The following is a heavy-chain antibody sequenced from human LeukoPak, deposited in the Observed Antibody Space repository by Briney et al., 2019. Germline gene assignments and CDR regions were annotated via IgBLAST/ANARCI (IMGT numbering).Heavy chain of an antibody. D-gene: IGHD3-22*01. Sequence: PGGSLRLSCAASGFTFSNYWMHWVRQAPGKGLVWVSRINTDGSRITYADSVKGRFTISRDNAKNSLYLQMNSLRAEDTAVYYCARGGYYYDSSGYPEYTFDYWGQGTLVTVSS. CDR1: GFTFSNYW. CDR3: ARGGYYYDSSGYPEYTFDY. J-gene: IGHJ4*02. V-gene: IGHV3-74*01. CDR2: INTDGSRI.